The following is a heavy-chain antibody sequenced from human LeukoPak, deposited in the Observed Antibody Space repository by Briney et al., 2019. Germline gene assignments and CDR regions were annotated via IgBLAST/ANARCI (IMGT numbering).Heavy chain of an antibody. V-gene: IGHV3-9*01. CDR3: AKDFSGSYWNLGGVLDY. J-gene: IGHJ4*02. D-gene: IGHD1-26*01. Sequence: PGGSLRLSCAASGFTFSSAWMFWVRQAPGKGLEWVSGISWNSGSIGYADSVKGRFTISRDNAKNSLYLQMNSLRAEDTALYYCAKDFSGSYWNLGGVLDYWGQGTLVTVSS. CDR2: ISWNSGSI. CDR1: GFTFSSAW.